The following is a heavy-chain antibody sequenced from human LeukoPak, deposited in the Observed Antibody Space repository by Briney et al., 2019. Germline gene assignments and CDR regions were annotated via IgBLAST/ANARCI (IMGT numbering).Heavy chain of an antibody. CDR3: ARVTETQYLLFDL. D-gene: IGHD2-15*01. J-gene: IGHJ4*02. CDR2: TYYRSRWYN. V-gene: IGHV6-1*01. CDR1: GGSVSSNSDA. Sequence: PSQTLSLTCAISGGSVSSNSDAWNWIRRSPSRGLEWLGRTYYRSRWYNEYALSVKSRITINPDTSKNQFSLQLNSVTPEDTAVYYCARVTETQYLLFDLWGRGTLVTVSS.